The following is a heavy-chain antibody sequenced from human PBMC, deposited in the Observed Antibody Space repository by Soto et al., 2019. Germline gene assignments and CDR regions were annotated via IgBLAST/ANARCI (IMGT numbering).Heavy chain of an antibody. CDR1: GGNIISSSYC. CDR3: ARQEKQITIFGVALLSPFDY. V-gene: IGHV4-39*01. D-gene: IGHD3-3*01. J-gene: IGHJ4*02. Sequence: LETMSVTCTVAGGNIISSSYCWGWINKPPGKGLEWIGSIYYSGSTYYNPSLKSRVTISVDTSKNQFSLKLSSVTAADTAVYYCARQEKQITIFGVALLSPFDYWGQGTLVTVSS. CDR2: IYYSGST.